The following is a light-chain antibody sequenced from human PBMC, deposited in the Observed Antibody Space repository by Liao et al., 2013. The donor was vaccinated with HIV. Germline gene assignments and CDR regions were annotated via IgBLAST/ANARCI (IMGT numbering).Light chain of an antibody. J-gene: IGLJ2*01. CDR2: YDT. CDR3: QVWDRGSDHPV. CDR1: NIGTKR. V-gene: IGLV3-21*04. Sequence: SYVLTQPPSVSVAPGQTARIACGGNNIGTKRVHWYQHRPGQAPVVVISYDTDRPSGIPERFSGSNSGNTATLTISGVEAGDEADYYCQVWDRGSDHPVFGGGTKLTVL.